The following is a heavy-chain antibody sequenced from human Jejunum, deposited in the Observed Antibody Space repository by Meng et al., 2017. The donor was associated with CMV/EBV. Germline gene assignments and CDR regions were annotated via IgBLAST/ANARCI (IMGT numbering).Heavy chain of an antibody. CDR2: INHSGST. V-gene: IGHV4-34*01. CDR3: ARVGGAQHGDFDF. CDR1: GESFSGYY. Sequence: QVQVREWGSGLWKPSETLSLTCTVYGESFSGYYWTWIRQPPGKGLEWIGEINHSGSTNYNPSLKSRVTILVDTSKRQFSLRLSFVTAADTAVYYCARVGGAQHGDFDFWGQGTLVTVSS. J-gene: IGHJ4*02. D-gene: IGHD4-17*01.